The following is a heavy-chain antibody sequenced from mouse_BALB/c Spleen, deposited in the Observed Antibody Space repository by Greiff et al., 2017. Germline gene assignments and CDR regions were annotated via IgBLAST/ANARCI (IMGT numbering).Heavy chain of an antibody. Sequence: EVQVVESGGGLVQPGGSRKLSCAASGFTFSSFGMHWVRQAPEKGLEWVAYISSGSSTIYYADTVKGRFTISRDNPKNTLFLQMTSLRSEDTAMYYCARSDYYGYYFDYWGQGTTLTVSS. CDR1: GFTFSSFG. CDR3: ARSDYYGYYFDY. D-gene: IGHD1-2*01. CDR2: ISSGSSTI. V-gene: IGHV5-17*02. J-gene: IGHJ2*01.